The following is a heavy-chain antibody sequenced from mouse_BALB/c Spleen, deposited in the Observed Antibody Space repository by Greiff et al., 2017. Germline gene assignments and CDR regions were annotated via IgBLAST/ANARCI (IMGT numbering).Heavy chain of an antibody. CDR1: GFNIKDTY. Sequence: VQLQQSGAELVKPGASVKLSCTASGFNIKDTYMHWVKQRPEQGLEWIGRIDPANGNTKYDPKFQGKATITADTSSNTAYLQLSSLASEDTAVYYCARWYGGAMDYWGQGTSVTVSS. V-gene: IGHV14-3*02. D-gene: IGHD2-14*01. CDR3: ARWYGGAMDY. J-gene: IGHJ4*01. CDR2: IDPANGNT.